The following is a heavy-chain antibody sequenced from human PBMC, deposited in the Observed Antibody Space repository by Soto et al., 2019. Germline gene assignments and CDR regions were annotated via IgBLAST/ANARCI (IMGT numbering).Heavy chain of an antibody. CDR1: GYTFTTYG. D-gene: IGHD6-6*01. V-gene: IGHV1-18*01. CDR3: ARDPGQLVHFDY. J-gene: IGHJ4*02. CDR2: ISPYNGDT. Sequence: GASVKVSCKASGYTFTTYGISWVRQAPGQGLEWMGWISPYNGDTHYAERFQGRLTMTTDTSASSAYMELRSLRSDDTAVYFCARDPGQLVHFDYWGPGTRVTVSS.